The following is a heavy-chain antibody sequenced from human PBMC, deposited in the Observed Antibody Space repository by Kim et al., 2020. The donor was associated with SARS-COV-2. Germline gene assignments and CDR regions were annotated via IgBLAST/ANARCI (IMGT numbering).Heavy chain of an antibody. D-gene: IGHD3-10*01. J-gene: IGHJ5*02. CDR2: ISWNSGTV. Sequence: GGSLRLSCAASGFTFDNYAMHWVRQAPGKGLEWVSGISWNSGTVGYADSVKGRFTISRDNAKNSLYLQMNSLRAEDTALYYCAKDIITKVEGIQTKWFDP. CDR1: GFTFDNYA. CDR3: AKDIITKVEGIQTKWFDP. V-gene: IGHV3-9*01.